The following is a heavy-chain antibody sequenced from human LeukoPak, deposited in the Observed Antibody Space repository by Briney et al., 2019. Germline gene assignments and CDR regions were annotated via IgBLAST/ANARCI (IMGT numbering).Heavy chain of an antibody. CDR2: IIPIFGIA. J-gene: IGHJ4*02. CDR3: ARGSGYGDYRLAYFDY. V-gene: IGHV1-69*04. Sequence: SVKVSCKASGGTFSSYAISWVRQAPGQGLEWMGRIIPIFGIANYAQKFQGRVTITADKSTTTAYMELSSLRSEDTAVYYCARGSGYGDYRLAYFDYWGQGTLVTVSS. CDR1: GGTFSSYA. D-gene: IGHD4-17*01.